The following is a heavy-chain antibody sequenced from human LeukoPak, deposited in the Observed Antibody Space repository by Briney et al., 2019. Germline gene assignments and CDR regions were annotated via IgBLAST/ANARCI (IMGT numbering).Heavy chain of an antibody. D-gene: IGHD1-1*01. CDR1: GFTFSSYA. J-gene: IGHJ6*01. CDR2: ISDSGAGT. V-gene: IGHV3-23*01. Sequence: GGSLRLSCAASGFTFSSYAMSWVRQAPGKGLEWVSAISDSGAGTYYADSVKGRFTISRDNSKNTLYLQMNSLRAEDTAVYYCSKNPGTKGPYYHEVWGQGTTVTISS. CDR3: SKNPGTKGPYYHEV.